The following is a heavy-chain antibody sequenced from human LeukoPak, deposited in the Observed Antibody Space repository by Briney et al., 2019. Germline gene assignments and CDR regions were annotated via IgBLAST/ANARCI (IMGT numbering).Heavy chain of an antibody. J-gene: IGHJ4*02. CDR1: GFTFSSYS. CDR2: ISSSSDYI. V-gene: IGHV3-21*01. Sequence: GGSLRVSCAASGFTFSSYSMNWVRQAPGKGLEWVSSISSSSDYIYYADSVKGRFTISRDNARDSLCLQMNSLRAEDTAVYYCATSGIVVLGATYGSAFDYWGQGTLVTVSS. D-gene: IGHD2-15*01. CDR3: ATSGIVVLGATYGSAFDY.